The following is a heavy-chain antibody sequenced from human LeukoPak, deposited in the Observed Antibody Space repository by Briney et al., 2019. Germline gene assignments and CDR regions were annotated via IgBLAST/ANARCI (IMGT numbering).Heavy chain of an antibody. Sequence: ASVKVSCKASGGTFISYAISWVRQAPGQGLEWMGWISAYNGNTNYAQKLQGGVTMTTDTSTSTAYMELRSLRSDDTAVYYCARDRAGYSSGWYDYWGQGTLVTVSS. J-gene: IGHJ4*02. V-gene: IGHV1-18*01. CDR1: GGTFISYA. CDR3: ARDRAGYSSGWYDY. CDR2: ISAYNGNT. D-gene: IGHD6-19*01.